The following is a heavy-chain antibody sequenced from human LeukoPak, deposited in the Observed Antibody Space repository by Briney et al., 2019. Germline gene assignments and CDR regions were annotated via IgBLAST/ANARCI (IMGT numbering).Heavy chain of an antibody. D-gene: IGHD5-18*01. V-gene: IGHV1-8*01. J-gene: IGHJ4*02. CDR1: GYTFTTYD. Sequence: GASVKVSCKASGYTFTTYDINRVRQATGRGLEWMGWMNPNSGNTGYAQKFQGRVTMTRNTSISTAFMELSGLRSEDTAVYFCARRNTAMVAGLDYWGQGSLVTVSS. CDR2: MNPNSGNT. CDR3: ARRNTAMVAGLDY.